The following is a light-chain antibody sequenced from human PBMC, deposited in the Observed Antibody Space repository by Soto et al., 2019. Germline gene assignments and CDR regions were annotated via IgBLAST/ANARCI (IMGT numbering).Light chain of an antibody. Sequence: ESVLTQSPGTLSLSPVENATLSCRASQTVSSSYLAWYQQKPGQAPRLLIYGASSRATGIPDRFSGSGSGTDFTLTISRLEPEDFAVYYCQQYGSSPKTFGQGTKVDIK. CDR1: QTVSSSY. J-gene: IGKJ1*01. V-gene: IGKV3-20*01. CDR2: GAS. CDR3: QQYGSSPKT.